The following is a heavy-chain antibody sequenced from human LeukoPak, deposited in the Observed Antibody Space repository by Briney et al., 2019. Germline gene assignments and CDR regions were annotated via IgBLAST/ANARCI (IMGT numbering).Heavy chain of an antibody. V-gene: IGHV3-48*01. CDR3: ARRGQGFGGLWPTADFDY. CDR1: GFTFSSYS. CDR2: ISSSSSTI. D-gene: IGHD3-10*01. Sequence: GGSLRLSCAASGFTFSSYSMNWVRQAPGKGLEWVSYISSSSSTIYYADSVKGRFTISRDNAKNSLYLQMNSLRAEDTAVYYCARRGQGFGGLWPTADFDYWGQGTLVTVSS. J-gene: IGHJ4*02.